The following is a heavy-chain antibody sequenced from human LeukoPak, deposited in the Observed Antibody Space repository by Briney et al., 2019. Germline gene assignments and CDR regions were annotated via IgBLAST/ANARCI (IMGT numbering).Heavy chain of an antibody. D-gene: IGHD4-17*01. V-gene: IGHV3-23*01. CDR3: AKAMRPTVSYYDY. Sequence: PGGSLRLSCAASGFTFDSYTMSWVRQAPGKGLEWVSAISGSGFSTYYADSVKGRFTISRDNSRNTLYLQMNSLRVEDAAVYYWAKAMRPTVSYYDYWGQGTLVTVSS. CDR2: ISGSGFST. J-gene: IGHJ4*02. CDR1: GFTFDSYT.